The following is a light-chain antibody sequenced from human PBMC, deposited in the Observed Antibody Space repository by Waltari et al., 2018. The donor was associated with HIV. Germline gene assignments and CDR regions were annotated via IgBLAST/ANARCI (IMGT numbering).Light chain of an antibody. V-gene: IGKV1-NL1*01. J-gene: IGKJ4*01. CDR2: AAS. Sequence: DIQMTQSPSSLSASVGDRVTLTCRASQAISNSLVWYQQKPGKAPKLLLYAASRLESGVPSRFGGRGSGTVYTLTISSLQPEDFATYFCQQYFTTPLTFGGGTKVEIK. CDR1: QAISNS. CDR3: QQYFTTPLT.